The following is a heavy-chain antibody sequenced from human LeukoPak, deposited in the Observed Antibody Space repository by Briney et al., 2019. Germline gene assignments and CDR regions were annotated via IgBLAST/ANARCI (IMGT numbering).Heavy chain of an antibody. Sequence: GESLKISCKGSGYSFTTYWIGWVRQMPGKGLEWMGIIYPGDSDTRYSPSFQGQVTISADKSISTAYLQWSSLKASDTAMYYCARQAITMVRGVVSLNNWFDPWGQGTLVTVSS. V-gene: IGHV5-51*01. CDR3: ARQAITMVRGVVSLNNWFDP. D-gene: IGHD3-10*01. CDR1: GYSFTTYW. J-gene: IGHJ5*02. CDR2: IYPGDSDT.